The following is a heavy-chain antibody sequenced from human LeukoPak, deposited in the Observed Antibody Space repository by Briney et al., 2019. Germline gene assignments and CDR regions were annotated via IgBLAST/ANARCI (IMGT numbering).Heavy chain of an antibody. D-gene: IGHD3-22*01. V-gene: IGHV4-34*01. CDR1: GGSFSGYY. J-gene: IGHJ4*02. CDR3: ARGRNYYDSSGYRF. Sequence: SETLSLTCAVYGGSFSGYYWSWIRQPPGKGLEWIGEINHSGSTNYNPSLKSRVTISVDTSKNQFSLKLSSVTAADTAVYYCARGRNYYDSSGYRFWGQGTLVTVSS. CDR2: INHSGST.